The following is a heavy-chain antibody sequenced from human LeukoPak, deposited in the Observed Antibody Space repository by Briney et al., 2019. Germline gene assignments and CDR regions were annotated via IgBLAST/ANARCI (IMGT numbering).Heavy chain of an antibody. J-gene: IGHJ3*02. Sequence: GESLKISCKASAYSFTSYWIGWVRQMPEKGLERMGIIYPGDSDTRYSPSFQGQVTISADKSISTAYLQWSSLKASDTAMYYCARERSSGYYTEDAFDIWGQGTMVTVSS. CDR1: AYSFTSYW. CDR2: IYPGDSDT. D-gene: IGHD3-22*01. CDR3: ARERSSGYYTEDAFDI. V-gene: IGHV5-51*01.